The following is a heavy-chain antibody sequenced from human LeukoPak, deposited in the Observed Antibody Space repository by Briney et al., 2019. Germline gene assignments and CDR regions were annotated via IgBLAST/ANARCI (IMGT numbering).Heavy chain of an antibody. D-gene: IGHD1-26*01. Sequence: PGESLRLSCVASGFTFNTYNMNWVRQAPGKGLEWVSSITSSSSYIYYADSVKGRFTISRDNAKISLYLQMNSLRDEDTAVYYCARDPYSGNYGDYYYYCMDVWGKGTTVTISS. CDR2: ITSSSSYI. CDR1: GFTFNTYN. V-gene: IGHV3-21*01. CDR3: ARDPYSGNYGDYYYYCMDV. J-gene: IGHJ6*03.